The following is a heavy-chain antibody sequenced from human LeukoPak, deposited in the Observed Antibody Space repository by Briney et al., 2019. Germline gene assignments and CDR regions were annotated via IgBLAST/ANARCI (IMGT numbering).Heavy chain of an antibody. D-gene: IGHD5-24*01. J-gene: IGHJ4*02. CDR2: IRYDGSNK. Sequence: PGGSLRLSCAASGLTFSSYRMRWVRQAPGKGLEWVAFIRYDGSNKYYADSVKGRFTISRDNSKNTLYLQMNSLRAEDTAVYYCAKVKGATTYYFDYCGQGTLVTVSS. CDR3: AKVKGATTYYFDY. V-gene: IGHV3-30*02. CDR1: GLTFSSYR.